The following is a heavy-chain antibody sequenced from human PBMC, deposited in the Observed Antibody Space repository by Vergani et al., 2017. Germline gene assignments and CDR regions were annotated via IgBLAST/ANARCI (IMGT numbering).Heavy chain of an antibody. CDR1: GYTFTGYY. V-gene: IGHV1-2*04. D-gene: IGHD3-3*01. CDR2: INPNSGGT. J-gene: IGHJ6*02. Sequence: QVQLVQSGAEVKKPGASVKVSCKASGYTFTGYYMHWVRQAPGQGLEWMGWINPNSGGTNYAQKFQGWVTMTRDTSISTAYMELGRLRADDPAEYYCARAFLRYYYYGMDVWGQGTTVTVSS. CDR3: ARAFLRYYYYGMDV.